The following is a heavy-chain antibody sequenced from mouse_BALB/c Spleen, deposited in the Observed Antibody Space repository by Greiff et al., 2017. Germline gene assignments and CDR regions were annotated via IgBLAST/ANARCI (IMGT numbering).Heavy chain of an antibody. J-gene: IGHJ2*01. V-gene: IGHV5-6-5*01. Sequence: DVHLVESGGGLVKPGGSLKLSCAASGFTFSSYAMSWVRQTPEKRLEWVASISSGGSTYYPDSVKGRFTISRDNARNILYLQMSSLRSEDTAMYYCVLWLRRRGDYWGQGTTLTVSS. CDR1: GFTFSSYA. CDR2: ISSGGST. CDR3: VLWLRRRGDY. D-gene: IGHD2-2*01.